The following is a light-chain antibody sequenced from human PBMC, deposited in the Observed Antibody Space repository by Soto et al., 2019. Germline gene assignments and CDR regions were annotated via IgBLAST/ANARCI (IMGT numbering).Light chain of an antibody. CDR1: PSVSSN. CDR2: GAA. Sequence: EIVMAQSPATLSVSPGERATLSCRASPSVSSNLAWYQQKPGQAPRLLIYGAATRASGIPARFRGSGSGTEFTLTISSLQSEDFAVYYCQQYTNWPRTFGQGTTVEIK. V-gene: IGKV3-15*01. J-gene: IGKJ1*01. CDR3: QQYTNWPRT.